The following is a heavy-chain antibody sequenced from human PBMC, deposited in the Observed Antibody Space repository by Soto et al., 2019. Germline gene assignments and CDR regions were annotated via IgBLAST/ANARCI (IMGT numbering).Heavy chain of an antibody. CDR1: GFTFSSYA. J-gene: IGHJ4*02. CDR3: ARDRRDGYNLYYFDY. CDR2: ISYDGSNK. D-gene: IGHD5-12*01. Sequence: PGVSLRLSCAASGFTFSSYAMHWVRQAPGKGLEWVAVISYDGSNKYYADSVKGRFTISRDNSKNTLYLQMNSLRAEDTAVYYCARDRRDGYNLYYFDYWGQGTLVTVSS. V-gene: IGHV3-30-3*01.